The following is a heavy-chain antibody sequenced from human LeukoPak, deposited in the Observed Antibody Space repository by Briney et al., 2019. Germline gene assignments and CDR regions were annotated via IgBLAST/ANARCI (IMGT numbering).Heavy chain of an antibody. J-gene: IGHJ4*02. CDR3: ANLYDYVWGSYRSPGD. CDR2: ISGSGGST. CDR1: GFTFSSYA. D-gene: IGHD3-16*02. Sequence: GGSLRLSCAASGFTFSSYAMSWVRQAPGKGLEWVSAISGSGGSTYHADSVKGRFTISRDNSKNTLYLQMNSLRAEDTAVYYCANLYDYVWGSYRSPGDWGQGTLVTVSS. V-gene: IGHV3-23*01.